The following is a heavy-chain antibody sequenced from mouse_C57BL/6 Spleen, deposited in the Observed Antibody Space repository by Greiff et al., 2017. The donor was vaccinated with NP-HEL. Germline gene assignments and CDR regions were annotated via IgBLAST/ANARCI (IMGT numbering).Heavy chain of an antibody. V-gene: IGHV5-9*01. Sequence: EVQVVESGGGLVKPGGSLKLSCAASGFTFSSYTMSWVRQTPEKRLEWVATISGGGGNTYYPDSVKGRFTISRDNAKNTLYLQMSSLRSEDTALYYCARHDFFFDYWGQGTTLTVSS. CDR3: ARHDFFFDY. D-gene: IGHD2-13*01. CDR2: ISGGGGNT. CDR1: GFTFSSYT. J-gene: IGHJ2*01.